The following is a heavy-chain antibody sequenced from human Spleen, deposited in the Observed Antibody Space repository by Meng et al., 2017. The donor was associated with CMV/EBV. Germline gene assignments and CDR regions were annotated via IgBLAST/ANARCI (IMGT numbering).Heavy chain of an antibody. J-gene: IGHJ6*02. V-gene: IGHV3-21*04. CDR3: AKDKGSGGFYYYYGMDV. Sequence: GESLKISCAASGFTFSPYSMNWVRQAPGKGLEWVSSISSSSNYIYYADSVKGRFTISRDNAKNSLYLQMNSLRAEDTALYYCAKDKGSGGFYYYYGMDVWGQGTTVTVSS. CDR1: GFTFSPYS. D-gene: IGHD1-26*01. CDR2: ISSSSNYI.